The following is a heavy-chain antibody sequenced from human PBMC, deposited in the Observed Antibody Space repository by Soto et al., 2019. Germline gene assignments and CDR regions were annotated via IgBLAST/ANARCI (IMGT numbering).Heavy chain of an antibody. Sequence: QVQLVQSGAEVKRPGASVKVSCKASGYTFTAYYLHWVRQAPGQGLEWMGWIIPATGDTNYAQKFQGRVTMTRDTSINTAHVELSGLTSDDTAIYYCARDSPFDYWSQGTLVSVSS. J-gene: IGHJ4*02. CDR3: ARDSPFDY. V-gene: IGHV1-2*02. CDR2: IIPATGDT. CDR1: GYTFTAYY.